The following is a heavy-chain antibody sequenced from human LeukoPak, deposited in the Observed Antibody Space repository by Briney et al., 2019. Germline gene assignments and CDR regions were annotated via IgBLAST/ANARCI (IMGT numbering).Heavy chain of an antibody. D-gene: IGHD3-16*02. CDR1: GFTFSSYS. J-gene: IGHJ4*02. CDR3: ARNLKEHDYVWGSYPADDY. CDR2: ISSSSSTI. Sequence: GGSLRLSCAASGFTFSSYSMNWVRQAPGKGLEWVSYISSSSSTIYYADSVKGRFTISRDNAKNSLYLQMNSLRAEDTAVYYCARNLKEHDYVWGSYPADDYWGQGTLVTVSS. V-gene: IGHV3-48*01.